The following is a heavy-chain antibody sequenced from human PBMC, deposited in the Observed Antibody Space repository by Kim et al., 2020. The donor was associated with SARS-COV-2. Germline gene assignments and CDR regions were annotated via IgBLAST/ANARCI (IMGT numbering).Heavy chain of an antibody. D-gene: IGHD1-26*01. V-gene: IGHV1-18*01. Sequence: ASVKVSCKASGYTFTSYGISWVRQAPGQGLEWMGWISAYNGNTNYAQKLQGRVTMTTDTSTSTAYMELRSLRSDDTAVYYCAREKGELLPEPFYFDYWGQGTLVTVSS. CDR1: GYTFTSYG. CDR2: ISAYNGNT. CDR3: AREKGELLPEPFYFDY. J-gene: IGHJ4*02.